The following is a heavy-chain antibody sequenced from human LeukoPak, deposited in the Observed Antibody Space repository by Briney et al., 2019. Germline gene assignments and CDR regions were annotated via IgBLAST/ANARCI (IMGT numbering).Heavy chain of an antibody. CDR2: INPNSGGT. V-gene: IGHV1-2*02. CDR3: TREDY. J-gene: IGHJ4*02. CDR1: RYSFTDYY. Sequence: ASVKVSCKPSRYSFTDYYLHWVRQAPGQGLEWMGWINPNSGGTTYAQKFQGGDTTTRDTSISTAYMELSSLRSDDDTAVYSCTREDYWGQGTLVTVSS.